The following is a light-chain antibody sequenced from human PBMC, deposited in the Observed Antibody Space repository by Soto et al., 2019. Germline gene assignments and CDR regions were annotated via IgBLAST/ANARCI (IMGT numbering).Light chain of an antibody. J-gene: IGLJ3*02. CDR1: SSDVGGYNY. V-gene: IGLV2-14*01. CDR2: EVS. Sequence: QSALTQPASVSGSPGQSITISCTGTSSDVGGYNYVSWYQQHPGKAPKLKIYEVSNRPSGVSNRFSGSKSGNTASLTISGLQAEDEANYYCSSYTNSNTLQWVFGGGTKLTVL. CDR3: SSYTNSNTLQWV.